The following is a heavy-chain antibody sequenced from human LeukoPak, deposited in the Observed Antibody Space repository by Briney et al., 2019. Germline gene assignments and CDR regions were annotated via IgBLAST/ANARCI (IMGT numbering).Heavy chain of an antibody. CDR2: INAGNGNT. CDR1: GYTFTSYA. Sequence: ASVKVSCKASGYTFTSYAMHWVRQAAGQRLEWMGWINAGNGNTKYSQKFQGRVTINRDTSASTAYMELSSLRSEDTAVYYCARDLGYTSTAARSFDYWGQGTLVTVSS. J-gene: IGHJ4*02. V-gene: IGHV1-3*01. D-gene: IGHD3-16*02. CDR3: ARDLGYTSTAARSFDY.